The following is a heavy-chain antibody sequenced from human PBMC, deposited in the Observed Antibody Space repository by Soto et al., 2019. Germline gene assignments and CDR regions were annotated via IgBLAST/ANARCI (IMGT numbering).Heavy chain of an antibody. CDR3: GRGDRGMDV. J-gene: IGHJ6*02. CDR1: GYNFMNHY. CDR2: INPTGGGR. V-gene: IGHV1-46*01. Sequence: QVQLVQSGAEVKKPGASVKVSCKASGYNFMNHYMHWVRQAPGQGLAWMGIINPTGGGRTYAQKFQERVTMTTDTSTSILYRELSSLRFEDTAVYYCGRGDRGMDVWGQGTTVTFSS. D-gene: IGHD3-16*01.